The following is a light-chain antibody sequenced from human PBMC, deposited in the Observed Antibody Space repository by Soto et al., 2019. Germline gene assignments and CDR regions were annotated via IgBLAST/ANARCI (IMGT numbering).Light chain of an antibody. Sequence: EIVLRQSPGTRSLAPWQSATLSWRASQRLSASDIAWYQQKPGQAPKFLIYGVSSRATGIPDRFSGSGSGTDFTLTISRLEPEDFAVYHCQQYGSAPRITFGQGTRLEIK. CDR3: QQYGSAPRIT. V-gene: IGKV3-20*01. CDR1: QRLSASD. CDR2: GVS. J-gene: IGKJ5*01.